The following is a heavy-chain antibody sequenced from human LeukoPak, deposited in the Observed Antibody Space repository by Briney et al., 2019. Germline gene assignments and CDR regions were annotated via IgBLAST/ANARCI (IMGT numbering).Heavy chain of an antibody. J-gene: IGHJ4*02. CDR1: GGSISSHY. Sequence: PSETRSLTCTVSGGSISSHYWSWIRQPPGRELEWIGYIYYSGSTNYNPSLKSRVTISVDTSKNQFSLKLSSVTAADTAVYYCARHFDSSRPVDYWGQGTLVTVSS. V-gene: IGHV4-59*08. D-gene: IGHD3-22*01. CDR2: IYYSGST. CDR3: ARHFDSSRPVDY.